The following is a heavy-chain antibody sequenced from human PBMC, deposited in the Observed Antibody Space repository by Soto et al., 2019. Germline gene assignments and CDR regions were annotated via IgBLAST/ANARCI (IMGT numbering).Heavy chain of an antibody. D-gene: IGHD7-27*01. CDR2: ISSSSSYI. V-gene: IGHV3-21*01. CDR1: GFTFSSYS. CDR3: ARDLRLTGDQGVYYYYYYMDV. Sequence: GGSLRLSCAASGFTFSSYSMNWVRQAPGKGLEWVSSISSSSSYIYYADSVKGRFTISRDNAKNSLYLQMNSLRAEDTAVYYCARDLRLTGDQGVYYYYYYMDVWGKGTTVTVSS. J-gene: IGHJ6*03.